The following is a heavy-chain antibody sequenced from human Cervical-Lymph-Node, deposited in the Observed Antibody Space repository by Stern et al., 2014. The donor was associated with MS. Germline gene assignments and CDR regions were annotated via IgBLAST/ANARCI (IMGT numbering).Heavy chain of an antibody. CDR1: GYTFTSYW. V-gene: IGHV5-51*01. CDR2: IFPGGSDI. CDR3: ARQRYFDY. Sequence: EVQLVESGPEVKRPGESLKISCQASGYTFTSYWIGWVRQMPGKGLEWIAIIFPGGSDIRYSPSFQGQVTISADKSSSTAYLQWNNLKASDTAIYYCARQRYFDYWGQGTLVTGSS. J-gene: IGHJ4*02.